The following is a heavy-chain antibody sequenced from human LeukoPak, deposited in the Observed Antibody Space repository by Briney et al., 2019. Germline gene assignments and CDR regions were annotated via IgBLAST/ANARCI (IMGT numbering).Heavy chain of an antibody. J-gene: IGHJ4*02. CDR3: AREPGGIAAAGEFDY. D-gene: IGHD6-13*01. CDR2: IYPDSGGT. Sequence: ASVKVSCKASGYTFTGYYLHWVRQAPGQGLEWMGWIYPDSGGTKYAQKFQGRVTMTRDTSISTAYMELRSLRSDDTAVYYCAREPGGIAAAGEFDYWGQGTLVTVSS. CDR1: GYTFTGYY. V-gene: IGHV1-2*02.